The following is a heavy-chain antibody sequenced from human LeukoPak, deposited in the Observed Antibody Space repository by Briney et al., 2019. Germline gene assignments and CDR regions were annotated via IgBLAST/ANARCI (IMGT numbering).Heavy chain of an antibody. V-gene: IGHV4-31*03. J-gene: IGHJ5*02. CDR1: GGSISSGGYY. CDR3: ARVSSLWFGEVNWFDP. Sequence: PSETLSLTCTVSGGSISSGGYYWSWIRQHPGKCLEWIGYIYYSGSTYYNPSLKSRVTISVDTSKNQFSLKLSSVTAADTAVYYCARVSSLWFGEVNWFDPWGQGTLVTVSS. D-gene: IGHD3-10*01. CDR2: IYYSGST.